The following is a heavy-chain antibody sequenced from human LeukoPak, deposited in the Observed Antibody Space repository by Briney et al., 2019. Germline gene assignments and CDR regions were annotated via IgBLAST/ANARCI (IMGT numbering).Heavy chain of an antibody. J-gene: IGHJ3*01. Sequence: GASVKVSCKASGYPFTSFDINWVRQATGQGLEWMGWINPNSGNTGYAQKFQGRVTMTRDNSIRTAYMELSSLRSDDTAVYYCVRGDLPTTVIKHAFDLWGQGTLVTVSS. V-gene: IGHV1-8*01. D-gene: IGHD4-17*01. CDR1: GYPFTSFD. CDR3: VRGDLPTTVIKHAFDL. CDR2: INPNSGNT.